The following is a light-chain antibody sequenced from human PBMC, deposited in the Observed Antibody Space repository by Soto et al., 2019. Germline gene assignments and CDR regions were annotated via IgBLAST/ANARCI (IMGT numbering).Light chain of an antibody. J-gene: IGKJ4*01. Sequence: EIVLTQSPGTLSLSPGERATLSCRASQSVSSSYLAWYQQKPGQAPRLLIYGASSRATGIPVRFSGSGSATDFTLTISRLEPEDFAVYYCQRYGTSPPLTFGGGTKVEIK. V-gene: IGKV3-20*01. CDR3: QRYGTSPPLT. CDR2: GAS. CDR1: QSVSSSY.